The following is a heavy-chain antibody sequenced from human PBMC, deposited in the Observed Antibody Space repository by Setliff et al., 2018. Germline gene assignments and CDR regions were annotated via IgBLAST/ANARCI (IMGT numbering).Heavy chain of an antibody. Sequence: ASVKVSCKASGYTFTRHGITWVRQAPGQGLEWMGWISCYDGNTRYARKIQGRVTMTADTSTTTAYLELTSLRYDDTAVYYCVRGPGPSVVVAIPFDHWGQGSLVTVSS. CDR2: ISCYDGNT. V-gene: IGHV1-18*01. CDR3: VRGPGPSVVVAIPFDH. CDR1: GYTFTRHG. J-gene: IGHJ4*02. D-gene: IGHD3-22*01.